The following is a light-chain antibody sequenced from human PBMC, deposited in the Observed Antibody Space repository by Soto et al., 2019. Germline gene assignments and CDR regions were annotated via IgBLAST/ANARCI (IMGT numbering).Light chain of an antibody. CDR2: AAS. Sequence: EIVLTQSPGTLSLSPGARATLSCRASQSVSSSHLAWYQHKPGQAPRLLIYAASSRATGSPDRFSGGGSGTDLTLTISRLEPEDFEVYYGQQYGNSPITFGQGTRLEIK. CDR3: QQYGNSPIT. CDR1: QSVSSSH. V-gene: IGKV3-20*01. J-gene: IGKJ5*01.